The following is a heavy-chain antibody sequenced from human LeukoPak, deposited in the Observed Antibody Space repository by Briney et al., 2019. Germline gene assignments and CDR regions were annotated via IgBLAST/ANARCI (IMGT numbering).Heavy chain of an antibody. CDR1: GGSISSGDYY. CDR2: IYYSGGT. CDR3: APGTVNNCFDP. J-gene: IGHJ5*02. V-gene: IGHV4-30-4*01. D-gene: IGHD4-17*01. Sequence: PSQTLSLTCTVSGGSISSGDYYWSWIRQPPGKGLEWIGYIYYSGGTYYNPSRKSRVTISVNTPKTHFSLKLSSVTAAATAVYYCAPGTVNNCFDPWGQGTLVTVSS.